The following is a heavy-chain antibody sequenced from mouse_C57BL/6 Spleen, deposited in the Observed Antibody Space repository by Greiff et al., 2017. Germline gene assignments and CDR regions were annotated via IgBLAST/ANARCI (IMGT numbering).Heavy chain of an antibody. V-gene: IGHV1-82*01. CDR1: GYAFSSSW. Sequence: QVQLQQSGPELVKPGASVKISCKASGYAFSSSWMNWVKQRPGKGLEWIGRIYPGDGGTNYNGKFKGKATLTADKSSSTAYMQLSSLTSEDSAFYFCARRIYFDYWGQGTTLTVSS. CDR3: ARRIYFDY. J-gene: IGHJ2*01. CDR2: IYPGDGGT.